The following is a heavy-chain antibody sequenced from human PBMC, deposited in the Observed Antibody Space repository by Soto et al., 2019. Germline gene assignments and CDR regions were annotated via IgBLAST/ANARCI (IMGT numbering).Heavy chain of an antibody. CDR3: SNSPSRVELTDYVGGWCDS. D-gene: IGHD4-17*01. CDR2: MNPKSGNT. CDR1: GYTFINYD. J-gene: IGHJ5*01. V-gene: IGHV1-8*01. Sequence: QVQLVQSGAEVKEPGASVRVSCKASGYTFINYDIHWVRQAPGQGLEWMGWMNPKSGNTGYGQKFEGRVTMTRNTSISTDYMEMSSLRSEDTAVYYCSNSPSRVELTDYVGGWCDSCGQGTLVTVSS.